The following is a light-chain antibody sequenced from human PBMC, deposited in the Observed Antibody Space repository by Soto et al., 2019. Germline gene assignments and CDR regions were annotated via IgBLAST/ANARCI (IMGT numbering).Light chain of an antibody. CDR1: QSISSSY. CDR2: GAS. V-gene: IGKV3-20*01. CDR3: QQYGSSPIT. J-gene: IGKJ5*01. Sequence: EILLTQSPCTLSLSPGKRATLSCRASQSISSSYLAWYQQRPGQAPRLLIYGASSRATGIPDRFSGSGSGTEFTLTISRLEPEDFVVYFCQQYGSSPITFGQGTRLEIK.